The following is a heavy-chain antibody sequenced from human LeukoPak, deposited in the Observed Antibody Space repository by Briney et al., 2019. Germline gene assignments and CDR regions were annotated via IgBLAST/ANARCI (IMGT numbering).Heavy chain of an antibody. CDR2: ISAYNGNT. CDR1: GYTLTELS. V-gene: IGHV1-18*01. Sequence: ASVKVSCKVSGYTLTELSMHWVRQAPGQGLEWMGWISAYNGNTNYAQKLQGRVTMTTDTSTSTAYMELRSLRSDDTAVYYCARGGYSGFNWFDPWGQGTLVTVSS. D-gene: IGHD5-12*01. J-gene: IGHJ5*02. CDR3: ARGGYSGFNWFDP.